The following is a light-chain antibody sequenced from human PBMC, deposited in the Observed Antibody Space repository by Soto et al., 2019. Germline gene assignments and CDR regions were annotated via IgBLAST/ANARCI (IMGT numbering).Light chain of an antibody. CDR2: TNN. V-gene: IGLV1-44*01. CDR1: YSNIGSNT. Sequence: QSVLTQPPSASGTPGQRVTISCSGSYSNIGSNTVNWYQQFPGAAPKLLISTNNQRPSGVPDRFSGSKSGTSASLTITGLQSDDEAVYYCAAWDDSLNGRGVFGGRTKLTVL. CDR3: AAWDDSLNGRGV. J-gene: IGLJ3*02.